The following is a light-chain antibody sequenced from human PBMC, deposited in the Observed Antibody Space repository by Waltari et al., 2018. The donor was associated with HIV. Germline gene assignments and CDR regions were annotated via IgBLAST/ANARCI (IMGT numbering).Light chain of an antibody. CDR1: TSNIGRHN. V-gene: IGLV1-47*01. CDR2: RQS. CDR3: AVWDGSLSGHYV. J-gene: IGLJ1*01. Sequence: QSVLTQPPSASETPGQRVTISCSGRTSNIGRHNVYWYQHLPGIAPKLLNYRQSQRPSGVPDRFSASKSGTSASLAISGLRSDDEADYYCAVWDGSLSGHYVFGTGTKVTVL.